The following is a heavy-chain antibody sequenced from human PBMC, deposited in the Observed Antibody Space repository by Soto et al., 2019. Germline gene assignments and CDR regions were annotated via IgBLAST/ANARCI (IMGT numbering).Heavy chain of an antibody. Sequence: WTWIRQHPGRGLEWVGYIYHSGSTSYNPSLMSRLTISLDTSNNQFSLRLSSVTAADTAVYYCARAFGSGTCLNAIDAFDIWGQGTMVTVSS. V-gene: IGHV4-31*02. CDR3: ARAFGSGTCLNAIDAFDI. J-gene: IGHJ3*02. D-gene: IGHD3-10*01. CDR2: IYHSGST.